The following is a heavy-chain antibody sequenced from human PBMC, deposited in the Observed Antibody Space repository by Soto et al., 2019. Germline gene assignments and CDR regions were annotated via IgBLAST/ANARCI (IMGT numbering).Heavy chain of an antibody. CDR3: TRHKSSDYVQGYFQY. V-gene: IGHV4-39*01. CDR1: DGSINRRSYY. CDR2: VYYSGNT. Sequence: QLQLQESSPRLLKPSETLSLTCSVSDGSINRRSYYWGWIRQSPGKGLEWIGSVYYSGNTYYNPSLKSRVTISVDTSKTHFSLKLTSVAVADTAIYYCTRHKSSDYVQGYFQYWSQGTLVTVSS. J-gene: IGHJ1*01. D-gene: IGHD4-17*01.